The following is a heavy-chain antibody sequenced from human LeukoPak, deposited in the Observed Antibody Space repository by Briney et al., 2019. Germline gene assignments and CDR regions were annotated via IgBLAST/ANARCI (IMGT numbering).Heavy chain of an antibody. J-gene: IGHJ4*02. D-gene: IGHD3-22*01. CDR1: GFTVSSNY. CDR2: IYSGGST. V-gene: IGHV3-66*01. Sequence: GGSLRLSCAASGFTVSSNYMSWVRQAPGKGLEWVSVIYSGGSTYYADSVKGRFTISRDNSKNTLYLQMNSLRAEVTAVYYCARGVYDSSGYYAFDYWGQGTLVTVSS. CDR3: ARGVYDSSGYYAFDY.